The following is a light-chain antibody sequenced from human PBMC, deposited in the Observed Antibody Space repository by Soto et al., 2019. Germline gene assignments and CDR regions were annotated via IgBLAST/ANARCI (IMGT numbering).Light chain of an antibody. V-gene: IGKV1-33*01. J-gene: IGKJ5*01. CDR3: QQYDDLPIT. CDR1: QDISDF. Sequence: QASQDISDFLNWYQLKPGQPPKVLIYDASNLQTGVPSRFSGRGSGTHSTLTISRLQPDDSGTYFCQQYDDLPITFGQGTRLEIK. CDR2: DAS.